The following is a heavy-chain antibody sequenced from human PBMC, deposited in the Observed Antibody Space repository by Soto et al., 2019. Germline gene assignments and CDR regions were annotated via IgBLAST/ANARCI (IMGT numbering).Heavy chain of an antibody. CDR2: ISGSGGNT. J-gene: IGHJ4*02. D-gene: IGHD3-9*01. CDR1: GFMFSSNA. V-gene: IGHV3-23*01. Sequence: PGGSLRLSCAASGFMFSSNAMSWVRQAPGKGLEWVSAISGSGGNTYYADSVKGRFTISRDNSKNTLSLQMNSLRAEDTAVYYCAKYFDWLLNSFDYWGQGTLVTVSS. CDR3: AKYFDWLLNSFDY.